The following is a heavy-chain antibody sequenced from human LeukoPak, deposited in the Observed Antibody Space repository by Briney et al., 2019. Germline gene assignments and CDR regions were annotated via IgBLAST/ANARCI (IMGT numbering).Heavy chain of an antibody. V-gene: IGHV4-34*01. J-gene: IGHJ4*02. Sequence: SETLSLTCAVYGGSFSGYYWSWIRQPPGKGLEWIGEINHSGSTNYNPSLKSRVTISVDTSKNQFSLKLSSVTAADTAVYYCARPDFDYWGQGTLVTVSS. CDR2: INHSGST. CDR3: ARPDFDY. CDR1: GGSFSGYY.